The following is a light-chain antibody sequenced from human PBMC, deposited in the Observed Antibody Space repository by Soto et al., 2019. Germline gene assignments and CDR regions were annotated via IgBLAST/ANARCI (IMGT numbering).Light chain of an antibody. J-gene: IGKJ1*01. CDR3: QQGYNFPRA. Sequence: DIQMTQSPSSLSASVGDRVTITCQASQDISNYLNWYQQKPGKAPKLLIYDASNLETGVPSRFSGSGSGTDFTLTINSLQPEDFATYYCQQGYNFPRAFGQGTKVDNK. CDR1: QDISNY. CDR2: DAS. V-gene: IGKV1-33*01.